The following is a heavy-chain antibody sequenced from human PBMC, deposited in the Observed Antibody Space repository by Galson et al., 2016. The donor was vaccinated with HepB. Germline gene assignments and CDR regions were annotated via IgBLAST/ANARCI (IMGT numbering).Heavy chain of an antibody. Sequence: ETLSLTCTVSSDSFTGSSYYWAWIRQPPGKGLEWIGSISYSGNTYYNPSLKSRVTMSVDTSRKHFSLKLISVTAAATAVFYCARTFVDIYGRRYFDYWGQGTLVSVS. CDR3: ARTFVDIYGRRYFDY. D-gene: IGHD5-18*01. J-gene: IGHJ4*02. V-gene: IGHV4-39*02. CDR1: SDSFTGSSYY. CDR2: ISYSGNT.